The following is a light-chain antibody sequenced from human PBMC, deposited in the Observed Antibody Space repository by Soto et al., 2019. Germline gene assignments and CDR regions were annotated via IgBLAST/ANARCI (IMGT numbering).Light chain of an antibody. Sequence: DIQMTQSPSSLSASVGDRVTITCQASQDISNYLNWFQQKPGKAPKLLIYDASHLETGVPSRFSGSGSGTDFTFTISSLQPEDIATYYCHQYDNLPFTFGPGTKVDIK. CDR2: DAS. CDR1: QDISNY. J-gene: IGKJ3*01. V-gene: IGKV1-33*01. CDR3: HQYDNLPFT.